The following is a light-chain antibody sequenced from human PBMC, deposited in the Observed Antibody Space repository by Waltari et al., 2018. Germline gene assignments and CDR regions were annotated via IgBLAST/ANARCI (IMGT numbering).Light chain of an antibody. V-gene: IGKV1-5*03. J-gene: IGKJ1*01. CDR2: KAS. Sequence: DIQMTQSPSTLSASVGDRVTITCRASQKINTWLAWPQQKPGKAPKLLIYKASSLESGVPSRFSGSGSGTEFTLTISSLQPDDFATYYCLQYNGEPRTFGQGTKVEVK. CDR3: LQYNGEPRT. CDR1: QKINTW.